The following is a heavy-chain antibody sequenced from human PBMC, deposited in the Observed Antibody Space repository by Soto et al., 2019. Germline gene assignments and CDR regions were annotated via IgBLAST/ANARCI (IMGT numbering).Heavy chain of an antibody. CDR2: INHNGFT. V-gene: IGHV4-34*01. CDR3: ASARWDY. Sequence: QVQLQQWGAGLLKPSETLSLTCGVYGASFTSNYWTLVRQPPAKGLEWIGEINHNGFTNYNPSLKSRVTISVDTSKNQFSLQLTSVTAADTAVYYCASARWDYWGQGTLVTVSS. CDR1: GASFTSNY. J-gene: IGHJ4*02. D-gene: IGHD2-15*01.